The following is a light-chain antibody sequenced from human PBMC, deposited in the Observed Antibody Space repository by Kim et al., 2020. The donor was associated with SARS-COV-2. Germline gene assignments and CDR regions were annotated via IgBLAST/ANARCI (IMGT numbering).Light chain of an antibody. V-gene: IGKV1-5*01. CDR2: DAS. Sequence: ASVGYRVTITCRASQNIGRRLAWYQQKARKAPKLLIYDASSLESGVPSRFSGSGSGTEFTLSVSSLQPDDFATYYCQQYNGYSGTFGQGTKVDIK. CDR1: QNIGRR. CDR3: QQYNGYSGT. J-gene: IGKJ1*01.